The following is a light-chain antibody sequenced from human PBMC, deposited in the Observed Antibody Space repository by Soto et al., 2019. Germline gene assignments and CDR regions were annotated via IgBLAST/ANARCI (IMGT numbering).Light chain of an antibody. Sequence: DIQMTQSPSTLSASVGDRVTITCRASQSISFWLAWYQQKPGSAPNLLIYDASTLGGGVPSRFSGSGSGTEFTLTISNLQPDDNASYYCEMYTSCPLAVGGGTKV. CDR2: DAS. CDR1: QSISFW. V-gene: IGKV1-5*01. J-gene: IGKJ4*01. CDR3: EMYTSCPLA.